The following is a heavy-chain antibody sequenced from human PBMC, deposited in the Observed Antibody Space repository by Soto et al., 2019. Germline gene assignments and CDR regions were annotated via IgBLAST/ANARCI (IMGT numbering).Heavy chain of an antibody. CDR1: GGSFSGYY. D-gene: IGHD3-22*01. J-gene: IGHJ5*02. CDR2: INHSGST. V-gene: IGHV4-34*01. CDR3: ARDTKHYASSGYYYRPGWFDP. Sequence: QVQLQQWGAGLLKPSETLSLTCAVYGGSFSGYYWSWIRQPPGKGLEWNGEINHSGSTNYNPSLKSRVTLSVDTSKNQFSLKLSSVTAADTAVYYCARDTKHYASSGYYYRPGWFDPWGQGTLVTVSS.